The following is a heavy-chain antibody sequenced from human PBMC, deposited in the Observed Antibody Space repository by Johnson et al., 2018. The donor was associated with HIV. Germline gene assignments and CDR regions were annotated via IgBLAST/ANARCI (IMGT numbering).Heavy chain of an antibody. CDR1: GFTVSSNY. Sequence: VQLVESGGGEVQPGGSLRLSCAASGFTVSSNYMSWVRQAPGKGLEWVSVIYSGGSTYYADSVKGRFTISRDNSKNTLYLQMNSLRAEDTAVYYCARLPSGYSRYAFDIWGQGTMVTVSS. J-gene: IGHJ3*02. D-gene: IGHD5-18*01. CDR3: ARLPSGYSRYAFDI. V-gene: IGHV3-66*04. CDR2: IYSGGST.